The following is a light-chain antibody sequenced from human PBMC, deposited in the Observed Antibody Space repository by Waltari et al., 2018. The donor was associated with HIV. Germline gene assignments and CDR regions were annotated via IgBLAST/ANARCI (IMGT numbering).Light chain of an antibody. V-gene: IGKV3-20*01. CDR3: QQYADSPRT. CDR1: QSVSSGS. J-gene: IGKJ1*01. CDR2: GAS. Sequence: TQSPGTLSLSPGERAIFSCRASQSVSSGSLAWYQQKPGQAPRLLIYGASNRATGIPDRFSGSGSGTDFTLTISRLDPEDFAVYFCQQYADSPRTFGQGTKLEIK.